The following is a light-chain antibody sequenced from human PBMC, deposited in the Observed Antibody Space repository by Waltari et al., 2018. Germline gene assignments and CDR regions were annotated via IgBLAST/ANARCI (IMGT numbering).Light chain of an antibody. CDR1: QRVGSSS. CDR3: QQHGTLPAT. Sequence: EIVLTQSPGTAPLSPAERATPPCWTSQRVGSSSLAWYQQKPGQAPRLVIYGASRRATGIPDRFSGSGSGTDFSLTISRLEPEDFAVYYCQQHGTLPATFGQGTKVEIK. V-gene: IGKV3-20*01. J-gene: IGKJ1*01. CDR2: GAS.